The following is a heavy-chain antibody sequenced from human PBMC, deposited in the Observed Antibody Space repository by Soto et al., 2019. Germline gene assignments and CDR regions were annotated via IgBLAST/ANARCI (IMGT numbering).Heavy chain of an antibody. CDR1: GFSFSISP. D-gene: IGHD7-27*01. V-gene: IGHV3-30-3*01. Sequence: ESGGGVVQPGRSLRLSCAASGFSFSISPMHWVRQAPGKGPEWVALILYDGTNKFYADSVKGRFTISRDNSKSTLYLQVDSLRPEDAAVYYCARDPKTSGGQHWAFNYFDSWGQGTLVTVSS. CDR2: ILYDGTNK. J-gene: IGHJ4*02. CDR3: ARDPKTSGGQHWAFNYFDS.